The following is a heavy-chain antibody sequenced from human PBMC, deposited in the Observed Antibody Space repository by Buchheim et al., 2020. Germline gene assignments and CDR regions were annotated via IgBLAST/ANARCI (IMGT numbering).Heavy chain of an antibody. J-gene: IGHJ6*03. CDR3: ARGLNPAATYYYYYMDV. CDR1: GGSFSGYY. V-gene: IGHV4-34*01. Sequence: QVQLQQWGAGLLKPSETLSLTCAVYGGSFSGYYWSWIRQPPGKGLEWIGEINHSGSTNYNPSLKSRVTISVDTSKNQFSLKLSSVTAADTAVYYCARGLNPAATYYYYYMDVWGKGTT. CDR2: INHSGST. D-gene: IGHD2-15*01.